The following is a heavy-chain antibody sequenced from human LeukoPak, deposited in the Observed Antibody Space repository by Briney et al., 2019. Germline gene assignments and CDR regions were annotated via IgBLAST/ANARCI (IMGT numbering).Heavy chain of an antibody. Sequence: PSETLSLTCSVSGGSMSSDYSWIRQPAGKGLEWIGRIYTSGSTNYNPSLQSRVTMSVDTSKNQFSLRLSSVTADTAVYYCCRSAYTYGPFDYWGQGTLVAVSS. J-gene: IGHJ4*02. CDR3: CRSAYTYGPFDY. CDR2: IYTSGST. V-gene: IGHV4-4*07. CDR1: GGSMSSDY. D-gene: IGHD3-16*01.